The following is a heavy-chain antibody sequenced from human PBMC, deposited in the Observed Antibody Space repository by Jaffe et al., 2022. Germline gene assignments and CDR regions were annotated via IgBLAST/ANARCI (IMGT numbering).Heavy chain of an antibody. CDR1: GFTFDDYA. CDR3: AKDIRNYYDSSGYYYTPLFDY. V-gene: IGHV3-43D*04. J-gene: IGHJ4*02. D-gene: IGHD3-22*01. Sequence: EVQLVESGGVVVQPGGSLRLSCAASGFTFDDYAMHWVRQAPGKGLEWVSLISWDGGSTYYADSVKGRFTISRDNSKNSLYLQMNSLRAEDTALYYCAKDIRNYYDSSGYYYTPLFDYWGQGTLVTVSS. CDR2: ISWDGGST.